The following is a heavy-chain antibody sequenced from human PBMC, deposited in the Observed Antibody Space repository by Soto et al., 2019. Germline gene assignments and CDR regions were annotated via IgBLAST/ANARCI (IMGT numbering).Heavy chain of an antibody. J-gene: IGHJ6*02. CDR3: AKVLLGITRVRGAYYDDYFYGIDV. CDR1: GFTFSSYG. Sequence: GGSLRLSCAASGFTFSSYGMHWVRQAPGKGLEWVAVISYDGSNKYYADSVKGRFTISRDNSKNTLYLQMNSLRAEDTAVYYCAKVLLGITRVRGAYYDDYFYGIDVWGQGTTVTVSS. D-gene: IGHD3-10*01. CDR2: ISYDGSNK. V-gene: IGHV3-30*18.